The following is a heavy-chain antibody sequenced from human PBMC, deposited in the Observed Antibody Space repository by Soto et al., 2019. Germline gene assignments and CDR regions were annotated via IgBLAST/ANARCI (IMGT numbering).Heavy chain of an antibody. CDR2: INHSGST. D-gene: IGHD3-16*01. CDR3: ARGTRLRTNWFDP. J-gene: IGHJ5*02. CDR1: GGSFSGYY. Sequence: QVQLQQWGAGLLKPSETLSLTCAVYGGSFSGYYWSWIRQTPGKGLEWIGEINHSGSTNYNPSLKSRVTISVDTSKNQFSLKLSSVTAADTAVYYCARGTRLRTNWFDPWGQGTLVTVSS. V-gene: IGHV4-34*01.